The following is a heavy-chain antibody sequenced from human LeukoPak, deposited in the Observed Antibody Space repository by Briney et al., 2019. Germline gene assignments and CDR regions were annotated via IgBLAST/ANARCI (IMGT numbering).Heavy chain of an antibody. CDR2: INWNGGST. CDR3: ARDRDYYDSSGYWGDY. V-gene: IGHV3-20*04. Sequence: GGSLRLSCAASGFAFDDYGMSWVRQAPGKGLEWVSGINWNGGSTGYADSVKGRFTISRDNAKNSLYLQMNSLRAEDTALYYCARDRDYYDSSGYWGDYWGQGTLVTVSS. J-gene: IGHJ4*02. D-gene: IGHD3-22*01. CDR1: GFAFDDYG.